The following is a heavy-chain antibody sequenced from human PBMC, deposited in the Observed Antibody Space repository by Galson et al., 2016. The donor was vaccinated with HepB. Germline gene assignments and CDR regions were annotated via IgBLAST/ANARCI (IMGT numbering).Heavy chain of an antibody. Sequence: SLRLSCAASGFTFSSYALHWVRQAPGKGLEWVAVISYDGSNKYYADSVKGRFTISRDNSKHTLYLQMNSLRAEDTAVYYWAGTSTVLRNFDWSYAFDIWGQGTMATVSS. CDR1: GFTFSSYA. CDR2: ISYDGSNK. CDR3: AGTSTVLRNFDWSYAFDI. J-gene: IGHJ3*02. D-gene: IGHD3-9*01. V-gene: IGHV3-30-3*01.